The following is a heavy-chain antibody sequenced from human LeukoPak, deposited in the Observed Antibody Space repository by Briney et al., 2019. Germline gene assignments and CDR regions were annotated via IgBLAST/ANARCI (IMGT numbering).Heavy chain of an antibody. D-gene: IGHD5-18*01. J-gene: IGHJ4*02. V-gene: IGHV3-30-3*01. CDR2: ISYDGSNK. Sequence: PGGSLRLSCAASGFTFSSYAMHWVRQAPGKGLEWVAVISYDGSNKYYGDSVKGRFTISRDNSKNTLYLQMNTLSAEDTAVYYCARLWWIQPVYWGQGTLVTVSS. CDR1: GFTFSSYA. CDR3: ARLWWIQPVY.